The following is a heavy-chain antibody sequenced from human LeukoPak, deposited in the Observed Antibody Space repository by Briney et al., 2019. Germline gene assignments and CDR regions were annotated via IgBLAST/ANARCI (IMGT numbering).Heavy chain of an antibody. CDR1: GGSISSGGYY. V-gene: IGHV4-31*03. J-gene: IGHJ1*01. D-gene: IGHD4-17*01. CDR2: IYYSGST. Sequence: SETLSLTCTVSGGSISSGGYYWTWIRQHPGKGLEWVGYIYYSGSTSYNPSLESRVSISVDTSKNQFSLKLSSVTAADTAVYYCARGTGTSYPFWGQGTLVTVSS. CDR3: ARGTGTSYPF.